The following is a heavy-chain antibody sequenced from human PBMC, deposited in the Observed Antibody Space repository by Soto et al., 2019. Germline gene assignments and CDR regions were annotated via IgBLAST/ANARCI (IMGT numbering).Heavy chain of an antibody. J-gene: IGHJ4*02. D-gene: IGHD3-10*01. CDR3: ARGGLIRGFLYY. V-gene: IGHV4-34*01. Sequence: QVQLQQWGAGLLKPSETLYLTCAVYDWSSNNYYWSWIRQPPGKGLEWIGEINHSGSTNYNASLKSRVTISEDTSKKQFSLELRFVTAADTAVYYFARGGLIRGFLYYWGQGTLVTVSS. CDR2: INHSGST. CDR1: DWSSNNYY.